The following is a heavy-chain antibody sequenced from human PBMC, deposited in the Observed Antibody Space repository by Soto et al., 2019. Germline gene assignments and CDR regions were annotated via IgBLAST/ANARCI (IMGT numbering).Heavy chain of an antibody. Sequence: GSHRQTGADSDSAVRGGWLNWERQAPGKGLQWVGRIKSKTDGGSADYAAPVKGRFAVSRDDSKNIVYLQMNSLKIEDTAVYYCTTDSRTTMLEVRFDYWGHGTLVTVSS. J-gene: IGHJ4*01. V-gene: IGHV3-15*07. CDR1: DSAVRGGW. D-gene: IGHD3-22*01. CDR2: IKSKTDGGSA. CDR3: TTDSRTTMLEVRFDY.